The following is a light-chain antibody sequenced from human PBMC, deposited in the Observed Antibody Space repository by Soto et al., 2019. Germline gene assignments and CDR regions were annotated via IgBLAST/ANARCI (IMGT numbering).Light chain of an antibody. Sequence: QSALTQPASVSGSPGQSITISXXGTXNXVGINNLASWYQQHPGKAPKLMIYEVSKRPSGVSNRFSGSKSGNTASLTISGLQAEDEADYYCCSYASSSTWVFGGGTKLTVL. CDR3: CSYASSSTWV. CDR1: XNXVGINNL. J-gene: IGLJ3*02. CDR2: EVS. V-gene: IGLV2-23*02.